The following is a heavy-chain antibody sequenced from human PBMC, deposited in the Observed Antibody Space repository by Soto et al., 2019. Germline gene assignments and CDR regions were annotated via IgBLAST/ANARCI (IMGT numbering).Heavy chain of an antibody. Sequence: QITLKESGPTLVKPTQTLTLTCTFSGFSLSTRGVAVGWFRQPPGKALEWLALIYWDEDKWYSPSLKRRLTITHVTSKNLVVLTMTNMDPVEPATYYCAHRPRGYAYYFDYWGQGTLVTVSS. CDR2: IYWDEDK. CDR3: AHRPRGYAYYFDY. D-gene: IGHD5-12*01. J-gene: IGHJ4*02. CDR1: GFSLSTRGVA. V-gene: IGHV2-5*02.